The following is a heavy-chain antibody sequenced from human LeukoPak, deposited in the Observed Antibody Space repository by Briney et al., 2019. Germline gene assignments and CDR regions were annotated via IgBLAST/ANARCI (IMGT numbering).Heavy chain of an antibody. V-gene: IGHV4-61*02. CDR2: IYTSGNT. CDR1: GGSISSGSYY. J-gene: IGHJ4*02. D-gene: IGHD4-11*01. CDR3: ARDPDPYSNSHFDY. Sequence: SQTLSLTCTVSGGSISSGSYYWRWIRQPAGKGLEWIGRIYTSGNTNYNPSLKSRVTISVDTSKNQFSLKLSSVTAADTAVYYCARDPDPYSNSHFDYWGQGTLVTVSS.